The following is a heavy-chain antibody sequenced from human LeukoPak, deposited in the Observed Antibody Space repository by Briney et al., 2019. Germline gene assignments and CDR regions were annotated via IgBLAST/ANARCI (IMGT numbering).Heavy chain of an antibody. Sequence: SETLSLTCTVSGGSFSSGSYYWSWIRQPAGKGLEWIGRIYTSGSTTYNPSLKSRVTISVDTSKNQYSLKLSSVTAADTAVYYGARDPRIAAAPDVRPWGQGTLVTVSS. V-gene: IGHV4-61*02. D-gene: IGHD6-13*01. J-gene: IGHJ5*02. CDR1: GGSFSSGSYY. CDR2: IYTSGST. CDR3: ARDPRIAAAPDVRP.